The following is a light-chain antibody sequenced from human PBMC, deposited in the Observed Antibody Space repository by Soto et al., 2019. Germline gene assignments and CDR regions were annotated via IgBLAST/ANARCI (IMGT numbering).Light chain of an antibody. CDR2: GAS. J-gene: IGKJ1*01. V-gene: IGKV3-15*01. Sequence: EIVITPSPATPSVSPGERATLSCRASQSVSSNLAWYQQKPGQAPRLLIYGASTRATGIPARFSGSGSGTEFTLTISSLQSEDFAVYYCQQYNNWPWTFGQGTKVDIK. CDR3: QQYNNWPWT. CDR1: QSVSSN.